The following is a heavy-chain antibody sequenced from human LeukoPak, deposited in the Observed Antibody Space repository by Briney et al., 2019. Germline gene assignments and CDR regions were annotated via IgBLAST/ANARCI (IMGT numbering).Heavy chain of an antibody. V-gene: IGHV1-2*02. CDR2: INPNSGDT. CDR3: ARGGLRVMVYRLYYMDV. Sequence: ASVKVSCKASGYSFTGYYMHWVRQAPGQGLEWMGWINPNSGDTKYAQKFQGRVTMTRDTSISTAYMELTRLRSDDTAVYYCARGGLRVMVYRLYYMDVWGKGTTVTVSS. D-gene: IGHD2-8*01. J-gene: IGHJ6*03. CDR1: GYSFTGYY.